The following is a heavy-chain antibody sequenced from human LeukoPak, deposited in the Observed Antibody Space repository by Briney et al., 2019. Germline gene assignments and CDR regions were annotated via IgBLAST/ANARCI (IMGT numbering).Heavy chain of an antibody. D-gene: IGHD3-22*01. CDR3: ATARGYYYDSSGYSHDAFDI. CDR1: VFTFTISV. J-gene: IGHJ3*02. V-gene: IGHV1-58*01. Sequence: GASVNVSCKASVFTFTISVVQWVRQARGPRLEWIGWIVVGSGNTNYAQKFQGRVTMTEDTSTDTAYMELSSLRSEDTAVYYCATARGYYYDSSGYSHDAFDIWGQGTMVTVSS. CDR2: IVVGSGNT.